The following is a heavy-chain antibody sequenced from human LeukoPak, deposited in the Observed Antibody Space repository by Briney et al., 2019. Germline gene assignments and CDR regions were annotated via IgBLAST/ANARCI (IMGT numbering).Heavy chain of an antibody. Sequence: KPSETLSLTCTVSGGSISSSSYYWGWIRQPPGKGLEWIGSIYYSGSTYYNPSLKSRVTISVDTSKNQFSLKLSSVTAADTAVYYCARGRNNWNIDYWGQGTLVTVSS. D-gene: IGHD1-1*01. J-gene: IGHJ4*02. V-gene: IGHV4-39*07. CDR2: IYYSGST. CDR1: GGSISSSSYY. CDR3: ARGRNNWNIDY.